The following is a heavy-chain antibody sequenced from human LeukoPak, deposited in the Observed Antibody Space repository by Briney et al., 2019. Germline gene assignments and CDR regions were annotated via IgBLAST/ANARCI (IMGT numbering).Heavy chain of an antibody. CDR1: GGTFSSYA. CDR2: IIPIFGTA. V-gene: IGHV1-69*06. J-gene: IGHJ4*02. Sequence: SVKVSCKASGGTFSSYAISWVRQAPGQGLEWMGGIIPIFGTANYAQKFQGRVTITADKSTSTAYMELSSLRSEDTAVYYCAGGVGYGDLHPFYFDYWGQGTLVTVSS. CDR3: AGGVGYGDLHPFYFDY. D-gene: IGHD4-17*01.